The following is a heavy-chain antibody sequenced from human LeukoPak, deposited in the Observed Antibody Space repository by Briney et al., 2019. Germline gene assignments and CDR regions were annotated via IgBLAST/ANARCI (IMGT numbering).Heavy chain of an antibody. V-gene: IGHV3-21*01. CDR1: GFTFSSYS. CDR2: VSSSSSYI. CDR3: ARGSPMMTDFDY. Sequence: GGSLRLSCAASGFTFSSYSMNWVRQAPGKGLEWVSSVSSSSSYIYYADSVKDRFTISRDNAKNSLYLQMNSLRAEDTAVYYCARGSPMMTDFDYWGQGTLVTVSS. J-gene: IGHJ4*02. D-gene: IGHD3-22*01.